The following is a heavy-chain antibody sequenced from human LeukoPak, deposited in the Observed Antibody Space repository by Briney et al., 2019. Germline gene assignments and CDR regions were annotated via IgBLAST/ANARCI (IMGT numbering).Heavy chain of an antibody. CDR3: ESRSQWLVL. V-gene: IGHV3-7*02. CDR1: GFTFSSDW. J-gene: IGHJ4*02. CDR2: IKKDGSEK. D-gene: IGHD6-19*01. Sequence: GGSLRLSCAASGFTFSSDWISWGCHGPRKRLERVSNIKKDGSEKYYVNSVKGRLAISRDNAKNSLYLQMNSLRAEDTAVYYCESRSQWLVLWGQGTLVTVSS.